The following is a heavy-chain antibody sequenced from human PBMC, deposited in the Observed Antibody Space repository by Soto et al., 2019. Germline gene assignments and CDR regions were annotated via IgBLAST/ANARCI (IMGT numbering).Heavy chain of an antibody. CDR1: GYTFTSYG. V-gene: IGHV1-18*01. D-gene: IGHD1-1*01. CDR2: ISAHNGTT. J-gene: IGHJ4*02. CDR3: ARGRYVDY. Sequence: QVHLVQSGAEVKKPGASVKVSCKASGYTFTSYGITWVRQAPGQGLEWMGWISAHNGTTDYAQKLQGRVIVTRDTSTSTAYMELRSLRSDGTAVDYCARGRYVDYWGQGALVTVSS.